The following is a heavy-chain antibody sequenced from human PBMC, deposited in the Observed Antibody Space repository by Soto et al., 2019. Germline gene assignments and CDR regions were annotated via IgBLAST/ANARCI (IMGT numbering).Heavy chain of an antibody. V-gene: IGHV3-23*01. D-gene: IGHD3-3*01. CDR3: AKDSNCDFWSGYYTENWFDP. J-gene: IGHJ5*02. Sequence: GGSLRLSCAASGFTFSSYAMSWVRQAPGKGLEWVSAISGSGGSTYYADSVKGRFTISRDNSKNTLYLQMNSLRAEDTAVYYCAKDSNCDFWSGYYTENWFDPWGQGTLVTV. CDR1: GFTFSSYA. CDR2: ISGSGGST.